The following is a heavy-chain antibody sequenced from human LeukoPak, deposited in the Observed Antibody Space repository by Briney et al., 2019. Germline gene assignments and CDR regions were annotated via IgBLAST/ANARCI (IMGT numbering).Heavy chain of an antibody. V-gene: IGHV3-7*01. CDR1: GFTFSSYW. Sequence: GGSLRLSCAASGFTFSSYWMSWVRQAPGKGLEWVANIKQDGSEKYYVDSVKGRFTISRDNAKNSLYLQMNSLRAEDTAVYYCARDSEYDSSGNFDYWGQGTLVTVSS. D-gene: IGHD3-22*01. CDR3: ARDSEYDSSGNFDY. CDR2: IKQDGSEK. J-gene: IGHJ4*02.